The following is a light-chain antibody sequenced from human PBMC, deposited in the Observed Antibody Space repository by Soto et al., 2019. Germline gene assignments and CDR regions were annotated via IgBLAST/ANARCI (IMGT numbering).Light chain of an antibody. V-gene: IGKV1-39*01. CDR2: VAS. J-gene: IGKJ2*01. CDR1: QSISSY. CDR3: QQSYRFPYT. Sequence: DIQMTQSPSSLSASVGDRVTITCRASQSISSYLNWYQQKPGKAPKFLIYVASSLQSGVPSRFSRIRSGTYFTLTISSLQPEDFATYYCQQSYRFPYTFGQGTKLEIK.